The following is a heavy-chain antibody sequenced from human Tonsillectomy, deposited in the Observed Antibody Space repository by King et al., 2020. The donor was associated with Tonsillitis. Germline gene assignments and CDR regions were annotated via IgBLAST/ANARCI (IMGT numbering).Heavy chain of an antibody. V-gene: IGHV1-69*12. Sequence: QLVQSGAEVKKPGSSVKVSCKASGGTFSSYAISWVRQAPGQGLEWMGGIIPIFGTANYAQKFQGRVTITADESTSTAYMELSSLRSEDTAVYYCARDQTHTVTHKDDAFDIWGQGTMVTVSS. CDR2: IIPIFGTA. D-gene: IGHD4-17*01. CDR1: GGTFSSYA. CDR3: ARDQTHTVTHKDDAFDI. J-gene: IGHJ3*02.